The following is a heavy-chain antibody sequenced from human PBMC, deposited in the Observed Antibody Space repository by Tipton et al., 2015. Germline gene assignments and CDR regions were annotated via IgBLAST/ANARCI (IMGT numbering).Heavy chain of an antibody. D-gene: IGHD2-15*01. CDR2: INDSGKS. Sequence: TLSLTCAVSGESFSKYYWSWIRQSPGKGLEWIGEINDSGKSNYNPSLKSRVTISVDTSKNQFSLKLSSVTAADTAVYYCARHGEKYCSGGDCYPRSPDYWGQGTLVTVSS. CDR3: ARHGEKYCSGGDCYPRSPDY. CDR1: GESFSKYY. J-gene: IGHJ4*02. V-gene: IGHV4-34*01.